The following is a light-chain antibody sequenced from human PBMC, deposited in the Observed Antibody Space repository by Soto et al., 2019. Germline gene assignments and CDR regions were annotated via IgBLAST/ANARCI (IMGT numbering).Light chain of an antibody. V-gene: IGKV3-15*01. CDR3: QQYDTWPPGWT. CDR2: GAS. J-gene: IGKJ1*01. Sequence: EIVMTQSPATLSVSPGERATLSCRASQSVNNNLAWYQQKPGQPPRLLIYGASTRATGIPARFSGSGSGTEFTLTISSLQSEDFAVYFCQQYDTWPPGWTFGQGTKVEIK. CDR1: QSVNNN.